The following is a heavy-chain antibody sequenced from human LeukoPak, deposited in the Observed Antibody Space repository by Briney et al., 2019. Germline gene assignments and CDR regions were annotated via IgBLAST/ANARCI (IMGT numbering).Heavy chain of an antibody. CDR3: ARGGYYGSGRRIDY. J-gene: IGHJ4*02. V-gene: IGHV1-2*02. D-gene: IGHD3-10*01. Sequence: ASVKVSCKASGCTFTGYYMHWVRQAPGQGLEWMGWINPNSGGTNYAQKFQGRVTMTRDTSISTAYMELSRLRSDDTAVYYCARGGYYGSGRRIDYWGQGTLVTVSS. CDR1: GCTFTGYY. CDR2: INPNSGGT.